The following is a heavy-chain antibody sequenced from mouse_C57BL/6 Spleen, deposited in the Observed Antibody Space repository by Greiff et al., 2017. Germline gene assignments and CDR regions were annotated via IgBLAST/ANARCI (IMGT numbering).Heavy chain of an antibody. J-gene: IGHJ3*01. CDR1: GFSLTSYG. CDR2: IWRGGST. Sequence: VKVVESGPGLVQPSQSLSITCTVSGFSLTSYGVHWVRQSPGKGLEWLGVIWRGGSTDYNAAFMSRLGITKDNSKSQVFFKMNSLQADDTAIYYCAKNCFAYWGQGTLVTVSA. CDR3: AKNCFAY. V-gene: IGHV2-5*01.